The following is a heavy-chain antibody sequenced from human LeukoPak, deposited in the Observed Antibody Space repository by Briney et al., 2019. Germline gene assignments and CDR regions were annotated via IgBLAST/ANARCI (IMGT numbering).Heavy chain of an antibody. CDR1: GGTFSSYA. D-gene: IGHD3-16*01. Sequence: EASVKVSCKASGGTFSSYAISWVRQAPGQGLEWMGGIIPIFGTANYAQKFQGRVTITADKSTSTAYMELRSLRSDDTAVYYCARDYRPSYDYVALDYWGQGTLVTVSS. V-gene: IGHV1-69*06. CDR3: ARDYRPSYDYVALDY. J-gene: IGHJ4*02. CDR2: IIPIFGTA.